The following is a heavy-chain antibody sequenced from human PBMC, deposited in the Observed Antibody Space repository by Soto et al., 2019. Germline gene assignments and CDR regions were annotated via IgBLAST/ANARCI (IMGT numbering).Heavy chain of an antibody. Sequence: SETLSLTCAVSGYSISSGYYWGWLRQPPGKGLEWIGGIYHGGSTYYNPSLNSRVTLSIDMTNNHVSLILNSVTAADTAVYYCARVGPWVPSYSDSSPYTFEKWFDPWGQGTLVTVSS. V-gene: IGHV4-38-2*01. D-gene: IGHD3-22*01. J-gene: IGHJ5*02. CDR1: GYSISSGYY. CDR2: IYHGGST. CDR3: ARVGPWVPSYSDSSPYTFEKWFDP.